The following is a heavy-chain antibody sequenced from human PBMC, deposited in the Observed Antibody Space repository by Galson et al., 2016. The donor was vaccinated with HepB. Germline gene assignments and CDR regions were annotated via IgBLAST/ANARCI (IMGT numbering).Heavy chain of an antibody. Sequence: SLRLSCAASGFTFRSYAMHWVRQAPGKGLEWVAVISYDGSKKYYADSVKGRFTISRDNSKNTLFLQMNSLRTEDTAVFYCARDDDYADYSFDYWGQGTLVTVSS. CDR1: GFTFRSYA. CDR2: ISYDGSKK. V-gene: IGHV3-30*14. D-gene: IGHD4-17*01. J-gene: IGHJ4*02. CDR3: ARDDDYADYSFDY.